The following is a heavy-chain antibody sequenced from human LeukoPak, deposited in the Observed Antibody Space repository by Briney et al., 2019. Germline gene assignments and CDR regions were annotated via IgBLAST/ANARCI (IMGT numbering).Heavy chain of an antibody. J-gene: IGHJ6*04. CDR3: ATERPGIAAAGDWALYYYGMDV. CDR2: FDPEDGET. D-gene: IGHD6-13*01. CDR1: GYTLTELS. Sequence: ASVKVSCKVSGYTLTELSMHWVRLAPGKGLEWMGGFDPEDGETIYAQKFQGRVTMTEDTSTDTAYMELSSLRSEDTAVYYCATERPGIAAAGDWALYYYGMDVWGKGTTVTVSS. V-gene: IGHV1-24*01.